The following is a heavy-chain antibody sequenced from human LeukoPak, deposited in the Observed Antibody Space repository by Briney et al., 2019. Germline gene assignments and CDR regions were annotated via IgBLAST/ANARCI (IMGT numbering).Heavy chain of an antibody. J-gene: IGHJ3*02. CDR3: VRALSLGRYSSGWVGAFDI. CDR1: GFTFRSYW. V-gene: IGHV3-74*01. D-gene: IGHD6-19*01. Sequence: GGSLSHSRAASGFTFRSYWMHWVRPAPGKGGAWVSWIRGDGGTRSYADSVRGKFTISRDNATNMLYLQLNILSAGDTALYYCVRALSLGRYSSGWVGAFDIWGQGTMVTVSS. CDR2: IRGDGGTR.